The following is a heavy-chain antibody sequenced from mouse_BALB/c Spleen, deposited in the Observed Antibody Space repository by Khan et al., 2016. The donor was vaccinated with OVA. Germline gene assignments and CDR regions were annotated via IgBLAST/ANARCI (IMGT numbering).Heavy chain of an antibody. V-gene: IGHV1S136*01. J-gene: IGHJ3*01. D-gene: IGHD1-1*01. CDR1: GYSFTNYI. CDR3: AGDYGRSFWFAY. CDR2: INPHNDGA. Sequence: VRLQQSGPELVKPGASVKMSCKASGYSFTNYIIHWVKQEPGQGLEWIGYINPHNDGAKYNEKFKVKATLTSDKSSSTAYMELSGLTSSDSAVYYCAGDYGRSFWFAYWGQGTLVTVSA.